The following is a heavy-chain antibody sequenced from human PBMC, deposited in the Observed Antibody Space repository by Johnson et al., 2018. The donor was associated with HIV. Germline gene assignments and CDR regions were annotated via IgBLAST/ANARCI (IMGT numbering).Heavy chain of an antibody. CDR1: GFMFDDYG. V-gene: IGHV3-20*04. CDR2: INWNGGST. J-gene: IGHJ3*02. Sequence: EVQLVESGGGVLRPGGSLRLSCAGFGFMFDDYGLRWVRQAPGKGLEWVSGINWNGGSTCYADSVEGRFTISRYNAKNSLYLQMYSLRDEDTAVYYCARDPSFGAYDIWGQGTMVTVSS. D-gene: IGHD3-10*01. CDR3: ARDPSFGAYDI.